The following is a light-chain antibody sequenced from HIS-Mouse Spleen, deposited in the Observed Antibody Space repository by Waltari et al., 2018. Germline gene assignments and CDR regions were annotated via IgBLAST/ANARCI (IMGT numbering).Light chain of an antibody. J-gene: IGLJ3*02. CDR3: CSYAGSYTWV. V-gene: IGLV2-11*01. Sequence: QSALTQPRSVSGSPGQSVTISCTGTSSDVGGYNYVSWYQQHPGKAPKLMLYDVSKRPSGVPDRFSGSKSGNTASLTISGLQGEDEADYYCCSYAGSYTWVFGGGTKLTVL. CDR1: SSDVGGYNY. CDR2: DVS.